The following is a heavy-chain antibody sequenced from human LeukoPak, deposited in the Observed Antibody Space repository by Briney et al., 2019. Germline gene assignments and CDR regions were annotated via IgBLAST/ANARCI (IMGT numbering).Heavy chain of an antibody. CDR1: GSTLISNW. CDR3: ARRATVTTIYS. CDR2: IDPSDSYA. D-gene: IGHD4-17*01. J-gene: IGHJ4*02. V-gene: IGHV5-10-1*01. Sequence: GESLQISCQGSGSTLISNWITGLRQMPGKGLEWMGRIDPSDSYANYSPTFQGHVTISADKSISTAYLHWSSLKASDTATFYCARRATVTTIYSCGQGTLVTVSS.